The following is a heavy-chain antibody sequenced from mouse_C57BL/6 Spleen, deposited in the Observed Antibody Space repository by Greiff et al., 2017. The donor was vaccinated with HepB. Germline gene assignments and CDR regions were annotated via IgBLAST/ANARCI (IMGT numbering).Heavy chain of an antibody. D-gene: IGHD1-1*01. CDR1: GYTFTDYY. Sequence: EVQLQQSGPELVKPGASVKISCKASGYTFTDYYMNWVKQSHGKSLEWIGDINPNNGGTSYNQKFKGKATLTVDKSSSTAYMELSSLTSEDSAVYYGARAGITRYFDYWGQGTTLTVSS. CDR3: ARAGITRYFDY. V-gene: IGHV1-26*01. J-gene: IGHJ2*01. CDR2: INPNNGGT.